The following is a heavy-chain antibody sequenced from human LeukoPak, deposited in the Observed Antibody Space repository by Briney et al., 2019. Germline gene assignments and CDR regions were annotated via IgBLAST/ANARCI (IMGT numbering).Heavy chain of an antibody. D-gene: IGHD3-22*01. J-gene: IGHJ6*03. CDR2: INPNSGGT. CDR3: ARDYYDSSGYYSLLYYYYYTDV. Sequence: ASVKVSCKASGYTFTGYYMHWVRQAPGQGLEWMGWINPNSGGTNYAQKFQGRVTMTRDTSISTAYMELSRLRSDDTAVYYCARDYYDSSGYYSLLYYYYYTDVWGKGTTVTVSS. CDR1: GYTFTGYY. V-gene: IGHV1-2*02.